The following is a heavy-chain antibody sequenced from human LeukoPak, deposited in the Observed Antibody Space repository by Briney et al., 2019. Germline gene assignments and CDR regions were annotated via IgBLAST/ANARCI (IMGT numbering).Heavy chain of an antibody. D-gene: IGHD6-13*01. Sequence: GGSLRLSCAASGFTFSSYGIHWVRQAPGKGLEWVAFIWYDGSNKHYADSVKGRFTISRDNSKNTLYLQMNSLSAEDTAVYYCAKRDAAGTGSGFYFMDVWGKGTTVTVSS. CDR1: GFTFSSYG. J-gene: IGHJ6*03. V-gene: IGHV3-30*02. CDR3: AKRDAAGTGSGFYFMDV. CDR2: IWYDGSNK.